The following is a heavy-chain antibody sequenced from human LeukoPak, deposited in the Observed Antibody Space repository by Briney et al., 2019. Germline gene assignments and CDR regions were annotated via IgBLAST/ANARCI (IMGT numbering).Heavy chain of an antibody. CDR1: GFSFSSYA. CDR2: MSSSDDGR. D-gene: IGHD1-26*01. J-gene: IGHJ4*02. Sequence: GGSLRLSCATSGFSFSSYAMSWVRQAPGKGLEWVSAMSSSDDGRYYAASVRGRFTISRDTSRSTLYLQMNSLKNEDTAVYYCVTEVSGSFPTWGQGTLVTVSS. CDR3: VTEVSGSFPT. V-gene: IGHV3-23*01.